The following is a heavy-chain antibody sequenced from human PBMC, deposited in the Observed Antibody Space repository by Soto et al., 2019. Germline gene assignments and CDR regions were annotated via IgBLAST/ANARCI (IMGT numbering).Heavy chain of an antibody. J-gene: IGHJ4*02. V-gene: IGHV4-39*07. Sequence: PSETLCLTCTVSGGSISSSSYYWGWIRQPPGKGLEWIGSIYYSTYYNPSLKSRVTISVDTSKNQFSLKLSSVTAADTAVYYCASKIAAALDYWGQGTLVTVSS. CDR2: IYYST. CDR1: GGSISSSSYY. D-gene: IGHD6-13*01. CDR3: ASKIAAALDY.